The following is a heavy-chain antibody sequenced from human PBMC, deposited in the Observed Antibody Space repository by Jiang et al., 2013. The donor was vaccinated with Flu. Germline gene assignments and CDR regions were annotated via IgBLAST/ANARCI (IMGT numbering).Heavy chain of an antibody. CDR1: GGSISSYY. CDR3: ARTVRGVNWFDP. D-gene: IGHD3-10*01. CDR2: IYYSGST. V-gene: IGHV4-59*01. J-gene: IGHJ5*02. Sequence: GPGLVKPSETLSLTCTVSGGSISSYYWSWIRQPPGKGLEWIGYIYYSGSTNYNPSLKSRVTISVDTSKNQFSLKLSSVTAADTAVYYCARTVRGVNWFDPGAREPWSPSPQ.